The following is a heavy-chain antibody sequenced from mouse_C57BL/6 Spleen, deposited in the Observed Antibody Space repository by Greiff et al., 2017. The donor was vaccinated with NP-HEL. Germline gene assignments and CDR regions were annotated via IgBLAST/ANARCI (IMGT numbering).Heavy chain of an antibody. CDR1: GYTFTCYW. CDR2: IDPSASYT. V-gene: IGHV1-50*01. D-gene: IGHD1-1*01. CDR3: ARSPPYYGSSHWYFDV. J-gene: IGHJ1*03. Sequence: QFPLPQPVAELLHPFASVPLSCPASGYTFTCYWMPWVNQRPCQGLEWIGEIDPSASYTTYNQMFKGKATLTVDTSSSTAYMQLSSLTSEDSAVYYCARSPPYYGSSHWYFDVWGTGTTVTVSS.